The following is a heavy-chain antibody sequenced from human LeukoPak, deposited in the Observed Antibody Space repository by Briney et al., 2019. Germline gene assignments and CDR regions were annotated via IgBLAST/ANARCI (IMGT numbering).Heavy chain of an antibody. V-gene: IGHV4-4*02. CDR2: IYHSGST. Sequence: SETLSLTCAVSGGSISSSNWWSWVRQPPGKGLEWIGEIYHSGSTNYNPSLKSRVTISVDTSTNQFSLRLTSVTAADTAVYYCARQKPSTFRQYGRGRPFDYWGQGTLVTVSS. CDR3: ARQKPSTFRQYGRGRPFDY. D-gene: IGHD2-15*01. CDR1: GGSISSSNW. J-gene: IGHJ4*02.